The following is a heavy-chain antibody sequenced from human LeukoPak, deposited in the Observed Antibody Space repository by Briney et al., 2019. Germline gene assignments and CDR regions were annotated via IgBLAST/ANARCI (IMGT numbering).Heavy chain of an antibody. V-gene: IGHV4-4*09. CDR2: IYTSGST. CDR3: AGGYCSGGSCYDY. CDR1: GCSISSYY. Sequence: SETLSLTCTVSGCSISSYYWSWIRQPPGKGLEWIGYIYTSGSTNYNPSLKSRVTISVDTSKNQFSLKLSSVTAADTAVYYCAGGYCSGGSCYDYWGQGTLVTVSS. J-gene: IGHJ4*02. D-gene: IGHD2-15*01.